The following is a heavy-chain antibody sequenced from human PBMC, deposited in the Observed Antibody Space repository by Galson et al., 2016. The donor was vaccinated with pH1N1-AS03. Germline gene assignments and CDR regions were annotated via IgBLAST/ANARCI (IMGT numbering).Heavy chain of an antibody. V-gene: IGHV3-23*01. J-gene: IGHJ4*02. CDR2: ISVTGGST. CDR1: GFTFSRYG. D-gene: IGHD6-13*01. Sequence: SLRLSCATSGFTFSRYGMTWARQAPGKGLEWVSSISVTGGSTYYADSVKGRFTISRDHSKKTLYLQMSSLRAEDTAVYYCAKDRSSWPPGWVSVDSWGQGTLVTVSS. CDR3: AKDRSSWPPGWVSVDS.